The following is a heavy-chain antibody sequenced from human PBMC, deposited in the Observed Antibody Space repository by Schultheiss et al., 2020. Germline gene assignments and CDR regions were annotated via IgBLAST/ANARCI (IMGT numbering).Heavy chain of an antibody. CDR1: GYTFTSYY. V-gene: IGHV1-46*01. D-gene: IGHD1-26*01. Sequence: ASVKVSCKASGYTFTSYYMHWVRQAPGQGLEWMGIINPSGGSTSYAQKFQGRVTITADESTSTAYMELSSLRSEDTAVYYCARGGVGSYYDYYYYGMDVWGQGTTVNVSS. CDR2: INPSGGST. CDR3: ARGGVGSYYDYYYYGMDV. J-gene: IGHJ6*02.